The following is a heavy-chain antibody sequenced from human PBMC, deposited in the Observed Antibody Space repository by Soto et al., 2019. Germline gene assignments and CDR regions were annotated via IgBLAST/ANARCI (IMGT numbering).Heavy chain of an antibody. J-gene: IGHJ6*02. Sequence: GGSLRLSCAASGFTFSSYGMHWVRQAPGKGLEWVAVIWYDGSNKYYADSVKGRFTISRDNSKNTLYLQMNSLRAEDTAVYYCARDPTRPYSSSWGGWASYYYYGMDVWGQGTTVTVPS. CDR3: ARDPTRPYSSSWGGWASYYYYGMDV. D-gene: IGHD6-13*01. V-gene: IGHV3-33*01. CDR1: GFTFSSYG. CDR2: IWYDGSNK.